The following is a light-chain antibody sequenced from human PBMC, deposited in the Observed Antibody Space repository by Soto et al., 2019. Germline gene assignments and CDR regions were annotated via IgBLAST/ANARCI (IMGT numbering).Light chain of an antibody. Sequence: QSALPQPDSVSGAPGQSITISCTGTSSDVGGYNYVSWYQQHPGKAPKLMIYEVSNRPSGVSNRFSDSKSGNTASLTISGLQAEDEDDYYCSSYTSSSTPVVFGGGTKLTVL. J-gene: IGLJ2*01. V-gene: IGLV2-14*01. CDR1: SSDVGGYNY. CDR3: SSYTSSSTPVV. CDR2: EVS.